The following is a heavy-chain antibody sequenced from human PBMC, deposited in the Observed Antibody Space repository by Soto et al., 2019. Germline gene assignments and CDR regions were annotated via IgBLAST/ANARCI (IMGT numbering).Heavy chain of an antibody. V-gene: IGHV4-61*01. CDR1: GGSVSSGSYY. D-gene: IGHD5-18*01. J-gene: IGHJ5*02. CDR3: ARGAAWESYGLS. CDR2: IYYSGST. Sequence: QVQLQESGPGLVKPSETLSLTCTVSGGSVSSGSYYWSWIQQPPGKGLEWIGYIYYSGSTNYNPSLKSRVTISVDTSKNQFSLKLSSVTAADTAVYYCARGAAWESYGLSWGQGTLVTVSS.